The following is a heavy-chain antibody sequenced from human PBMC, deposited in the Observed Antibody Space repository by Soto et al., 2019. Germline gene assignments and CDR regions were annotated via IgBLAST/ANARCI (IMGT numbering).Heavy chain of an antibody. Sequence: PSETLSLTCTVSGGSVSSGSYYWSWIRQPPGKGLEWIGYIYYSGSTNYNPSLKSRVTISVDTSKNQFSLKLSSVTAADTAVYYCARDGRDYGSGSYYAGAFDIRGQGTMVTVSS. CDR1: GGSVSSGSYY. J-gene: IGHJ3*02. D-gene: IGHD3-10*01. CDR3: ARDGRDYGSGSYYAGAFDI. CDR2: IYYSGST. V-gene: IGHV4-61*01.